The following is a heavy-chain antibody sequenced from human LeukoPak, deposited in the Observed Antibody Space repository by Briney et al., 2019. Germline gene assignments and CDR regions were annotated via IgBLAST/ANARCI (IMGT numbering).Heavy chain of an antibody. D-gene: IGHD4/OR15-4a*01. Sequence: ASVKVSCKASGYTCTGYYLHWVRQAPGQGLEWMGRINPNSGGTNYAQRFQGRVTMTRDTSINTVYMELTRLRSDDTALYYCARGGPSYGSKYNWFDPWGQGTLVTVSS. J-gene: IGHJ5*02. CDR1: GYTCTGYY. CDR3: ARGGPSYGSKYNWFDP. V-gene: IGHV1-2*06. CDR2: INPNSGGT.